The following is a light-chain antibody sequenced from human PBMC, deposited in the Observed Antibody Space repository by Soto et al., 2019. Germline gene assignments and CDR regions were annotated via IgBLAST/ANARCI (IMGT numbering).Light chain of an antibody. Sequence: EVVLTQSPGTLSLSPGERATLSCRASQSVRSSYLAWYQQKPGQAPRLLIYGASSRATGIPDRFSGSGSGTDFTLTISRLEPEDFAVYYCQHYSSSSYTFGQGTKLEIK. CDR1: QSVRSSY. V-gene: IGKV3-20*01. CDR2: GAS. J-gene: IGKJ2*01. CDR3: QHYSSSSYT.